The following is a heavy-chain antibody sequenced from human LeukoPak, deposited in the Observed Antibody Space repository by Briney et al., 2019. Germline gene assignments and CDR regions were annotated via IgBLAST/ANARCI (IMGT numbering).Heavy chain of an antibody. Sequence: TSETLSLTCTVSGGSISSYYWSWIRQPPGKGLEWIGYIYNSGSTNYNPSLKSRVTISVDTSKNQFSLKLSSVTAADTAVYYCARLGVVVPAAMDYYYYMDVWGKGTTVTVSS. J-gene: IGHJ6*03. CDR1: GGSISSYY. D-gene: IGHD2-2*01. V-gene: IGHV4-59*08. CDR3: ARLGVVVPAAMDYYYYMDV. CDR2: IYNSGST.